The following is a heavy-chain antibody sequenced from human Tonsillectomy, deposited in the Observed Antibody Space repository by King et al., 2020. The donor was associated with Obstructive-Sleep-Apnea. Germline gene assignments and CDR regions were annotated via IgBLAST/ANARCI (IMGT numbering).Heavy chain of an antibody. V-gene: IGHV1-24*01. CDR2: VDPEDGET. D-gene: IGHD6-19*01. CDR1: GYTLTELS. Sequence: DQLVQSGAEVKKPGASVKVSCKVSGYTLTELSMHWVRKAPGKGLELMGGVDPEDGETIYAQKFQGRVTMTEDTTTDTAYMELSSLRSEDTAVYYCATAFRQWLAPPFDYWGQGTLVTVSS. J-gene: IGHJ4*02. CDR3: ATAFRQWLAPPFDY.